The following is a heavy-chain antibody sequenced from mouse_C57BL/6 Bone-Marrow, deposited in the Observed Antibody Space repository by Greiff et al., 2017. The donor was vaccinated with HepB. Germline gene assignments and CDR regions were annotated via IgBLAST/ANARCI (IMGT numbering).Heavy chain of an antibody. CDR3: ARCYSNFLYYFDY. CDR1: GYTFTSYW. D-gene: IGHD2-5*01. J-gene: IGHJ2*01. Sequence: QVQLQQSGAELAKPGASVKLSCKASGYTFTSYWMHWVKQRPGQGLEWIGYINPSSGYTKYNQKFKDKATLTADKSSSTAYMQLSSLTYEDYAVYYCARCYSNFLYYFDYWGQGTTLTVSS. V-gene: IGHV1-7*01. CDR2: INPSSGYT.